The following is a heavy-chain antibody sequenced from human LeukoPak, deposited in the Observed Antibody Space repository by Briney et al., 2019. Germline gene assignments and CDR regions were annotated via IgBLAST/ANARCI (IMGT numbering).Heavy chain of an antibody. CDR3: ALAGSVAATG. J-gene: IGHJ4*02. D-gene: IGHD2-15*01. Sequence: GGSLRLSCAASGFTVTSYYMNWVRQAPGKGLEWVSVIYTGGATSYGDSVRGRFTISRDNSNNTLYLQMNNLRAEDTAAYYCALAGSVAATGWGQGTLVTVSS. CDR1: GFTVTSYY. CDR2: IYTGGAT. V-gene: IGHV3-66*01.